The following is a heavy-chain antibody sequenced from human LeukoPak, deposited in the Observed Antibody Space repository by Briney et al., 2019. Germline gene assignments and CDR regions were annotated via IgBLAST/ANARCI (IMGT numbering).Heavy chain of an antibody. CDR2: IIPIFGTA. CDR1: GYTFTSYD. D-gene: IGHD3-22*01. V-gene: IGHV1-69*05. J-gene: IGHJ4*02. Sequence: SVKVSCKASGYTFTSYDINWVRQAPGQGLEWMGGIIPIFGTANYAQKFQGRVTITTDESTSTAYMELSSLRSEDTAVYYCARGGLYYYDSSGYYYDWGQGTLVTVSS. CDR3: ARGGLYYYDSSGYYYD.